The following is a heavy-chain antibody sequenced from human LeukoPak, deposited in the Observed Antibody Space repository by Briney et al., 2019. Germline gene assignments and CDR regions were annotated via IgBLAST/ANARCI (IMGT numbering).Heavy chain of an antibody. CDR1: GFTVSNKY. D-gene: IGHD2-21*01. Sequence: PGGSLRLSCAASGFTVSNKYMTWVRQTPGKGLEWVAATSSSDAGTYHADSVRGRFTISRDNSKNTLYLQMNSLRAEDAAVYFCAKAPVTSCRGAYCYPFDSWGQGTLVTVSS. CDR3: AKAPVTSCRGAYCYPFDS. V-gene: IGHV3-23*01. J-gene: IGHJ4*02. CDR2: TSSSDAGT.